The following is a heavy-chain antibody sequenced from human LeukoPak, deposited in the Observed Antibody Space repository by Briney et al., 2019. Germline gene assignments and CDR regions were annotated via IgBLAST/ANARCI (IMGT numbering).Heavy chain of an antibody. V-gene: IGHV3-23*01. D-gene: IGHD3-22*01. CDR3: AKNSGGVYYYDSSGLAFDY. J-gene: IGHJ4*02. CDR2: ISGSGGST. Sequence: PGGSLRLSCAASGFTFSSYAMSWVRQAPGKGLEWVSAISGSGGSTYYADSVKGRFTISRDNSKNTLYLQMNSLRAEDTAVYYCAKNSGGVYYYDSSGLAFDYWAQGTLVTVSS. CDR1: GFTFSSYA.